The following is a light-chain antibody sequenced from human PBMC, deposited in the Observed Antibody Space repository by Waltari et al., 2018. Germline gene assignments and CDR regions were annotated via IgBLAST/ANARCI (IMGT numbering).Light chain of an antibody. Sequence: EIVLTQSPGPLSFFPGAKAPLSCRASQSVGRYLSWYQQKPGQAPRLLIYDASTRATGIPDRFSGSGSGTDFSLTISRLESEDFAVYYCQKYVNLPATFGQGTKVEIK. CDR2: DAS. V-gene: IGKV3-20*01. J-gene: IGKJ1*01. CDR1: QSVGRY. CDR3: QKYVNLPAT.